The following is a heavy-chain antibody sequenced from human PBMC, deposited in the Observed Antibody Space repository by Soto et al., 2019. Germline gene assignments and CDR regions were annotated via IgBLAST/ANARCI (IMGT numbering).Heavy chain of an antibody. J-gene: IGHJ6*03. CDR1: GGSFSGYY. CDR2: INHSGST. Sequence: QVQLQQWGAGLLKPSETLSLTCAVYGGSFSGYYWCWIRQPPGKGLEWIGEINHSGSTNYNPSLKSRVTITVDTSKNQFSLKLSSVTAADTAVYYCARGLDDYIWGSYRYPNYYMDVWGKGTTVTVSS. CDR3: ARGLDDYIWGSYRYPNYYMDV. D-gene: IGHD3-16*02. V-gene: IGHV4-34*01.